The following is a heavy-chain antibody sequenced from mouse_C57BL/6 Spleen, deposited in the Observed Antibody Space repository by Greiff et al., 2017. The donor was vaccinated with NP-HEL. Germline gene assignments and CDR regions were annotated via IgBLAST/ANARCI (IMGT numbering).Heavy chain of an antibody. CDR2: IDPSDSYT. J-gene: IGHJ4*01. Sequence: VQLQHPGAELVMPGASVKLSCKASGYTFTSYWMHWVKQRPGQGLEWIGEIDPSDSYTNYNQKFKGKSTLTVDKSSSTAYMQLSSLTSEDSAVYYCARGGAMDYWGQGTSVTVSS. CDR3: ARGGAMDY. V-gene: IGHV1-69*01. CDR1: GYTFTSYW.